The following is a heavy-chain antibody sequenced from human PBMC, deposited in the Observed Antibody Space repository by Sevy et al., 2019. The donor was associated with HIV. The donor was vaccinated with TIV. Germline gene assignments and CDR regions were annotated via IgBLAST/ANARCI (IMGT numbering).Heavy chain of an antibody. CDR3: TTGIPLAEQFWDGY. D-gene: IGHD1-1*01. J-gene: IGHJ4*02. V-gene: IGHV3-15*07. CDR2: IKSKNDGGTT. CDR1: GFTFTNAW. Sequence: GGSLRLSCAASGFTFTNAWMNWVRQAPGKGLEWVGRIKSKNDGGTTDYAAPVKGRFTMSRDDSKNTLHLQMNSLKTEDTGVYYCTTGIPLAEQFWDGYWGRGTLVTVSS.